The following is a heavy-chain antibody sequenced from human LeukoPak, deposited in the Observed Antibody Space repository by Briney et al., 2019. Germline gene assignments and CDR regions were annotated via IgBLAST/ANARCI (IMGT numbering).Heavy chain of an antibody. J-gene: IGHJ4*02. CDR1: GFNVSSKY. CDR2: ISASGDRT. Sequence: GGSLRLSCAASGFNVSSKYMSWVRQAPGKGLQWVSSISASGDRTYYADSVKGRFTISRDNSKNTLYLQMNSLRVEETAVYYCAKDGDGDYWGQGTLVTVSS. D-gene: IGHD2-21*02. CDR3: AKDGDGDY. V-gene: IGHV3-23*01.